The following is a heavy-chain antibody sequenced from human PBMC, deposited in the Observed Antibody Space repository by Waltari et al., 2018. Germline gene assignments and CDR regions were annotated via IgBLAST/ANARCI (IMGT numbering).Heavy chain of an antibody. CDR3: ARDWNWGFDY. CDR2: MREDGTQK. CDR1: GVRFRKKW. D-gene: IGHD7-27*01. J-gene: IGHJ4*02. V-gene: IGHV3-7*01. Sequence: VQLVESGGGLVRPGGSMRLHCAAPGVRFRKKWMGWVGQAQGEGLEWVANMREDGTQKYNVDSVRGRFTISRDNTKNTLYLQMNSLRVEDTAVYYCARDWNWGFDYWGQGTLVTVSS.